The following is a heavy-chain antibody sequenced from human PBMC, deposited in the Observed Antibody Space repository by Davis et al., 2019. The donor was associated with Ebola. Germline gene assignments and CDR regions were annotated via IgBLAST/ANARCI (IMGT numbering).Heavy chain of an antibody. CDR2: ITTDGSES. V-gene: IGHV3-74*01. CDR3: TRDVPHNWLDP. J-gene: IGHJ5*02. Sequence: GESLKISCVGTGFTFNRHWMHWVRQAPGKGLVWVSRITTDGSESIYADSVKGRFTISRDNAKNTVYLQMNSLREEDTAVYHCTRDVPHNWLDPWGQGTLVTVSS. CDR1: GFTFNRHW.